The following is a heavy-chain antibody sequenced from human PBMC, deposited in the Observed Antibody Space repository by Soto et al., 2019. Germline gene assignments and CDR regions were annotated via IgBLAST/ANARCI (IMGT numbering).Heavy chain of an antibody. Sequence: PSETLALTCAVYGGSFSGYYWTWIRQPPGTGLEWIGEINHSGSTNYNPSLKSRVTISVDTSKNQFSLKLTSVTAADTAVYYCARDKITGRCDYWGQGTLVTVSS. V-gene: IGHV4-34*01. CDR3: ARDKITGRCDY. D-gene: IGHD2-8*02. J-gene: IGHJ4*02. CDR2: INHSGST. CDR1: GGSFSGYY.